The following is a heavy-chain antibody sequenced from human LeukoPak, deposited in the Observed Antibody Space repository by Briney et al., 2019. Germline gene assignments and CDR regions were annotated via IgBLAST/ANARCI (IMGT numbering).Heavy chain of an antibody. Sequence: SETLSLTCAVYGGSFSGYYWSWIRQPPGKGLEWIGEINHSGSTNYNPSLKSRVTISVDTSKNQFSLKLSSVTAADTAVYYCARDLSHWGQGTLVTVSS. J-gene: IGHJ4*02. CDR3: ARDLSH. D-gene: IGHD5/OR15-5a*01. V-gene: IGHV4-34*01. CDR1: GGSFSGYY. CDR2: INHSGST.